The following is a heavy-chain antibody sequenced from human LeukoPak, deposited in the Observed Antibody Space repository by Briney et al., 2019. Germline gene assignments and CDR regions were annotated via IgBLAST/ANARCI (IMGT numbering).Heavy chain of an antibody. J-gene: IGHJ4*02. V-gene: IGHV4-61*02. CDR1: GGSISSGSYY. Sequence: SETLSLTCTVSGGSISSGSYYWNWIRQPAGKGLEWIGRIYTGGSTNYNPSLKSRVTISVDKSKNQFSLKLSSVTAADTAVHYCARDRLPHLFDYWGQGTLVTVSS. D-gene: IGHD5-12*01. CDR3: ARDRLPHLFDY. CDR2: IYTGGST.